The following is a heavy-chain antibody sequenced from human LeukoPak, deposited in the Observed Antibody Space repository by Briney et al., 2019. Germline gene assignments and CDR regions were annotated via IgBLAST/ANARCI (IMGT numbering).Heavy chain of an antibody. J-gene: IGHJ6*04. Sequence: GRSLRLSCAASGFTFSSYGMHWVRQAPGKGLEWVAVIWYDGSNKYYADSVKGRFTISRDNSKNTLYLQMNSLRAEDTAVYYCAREEIVVVPADIYHYYGMDVWGKGTTVTVSS. CDR2: IWYDGSNK. CDR1: GFTFSSYG. CDR3: AREEIVVVPADIYHYYGMDV. D-gene: IGHD2-2*01. V-gene: IGHV3-33*01.